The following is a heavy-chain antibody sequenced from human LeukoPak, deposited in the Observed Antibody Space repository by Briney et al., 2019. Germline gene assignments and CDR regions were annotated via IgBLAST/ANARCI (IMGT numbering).Heavy chain of an antibody. CDR1: GFTFSDYY. D-gene: IGHD4-23*01. CDR3: ARDYGGHQPPYYYYYMDV. CDR2: ISSSGSTI. Sequence: PGGSLRLSCAASGFTFSDYYMSWIRQAPGKGLEWVSYISSSGSTIYYADSVKGRFTISRDNAKNSLYLQMNSLRAEDTAVYYCARDYGGHQPPYYYYYMDVWGKGTTVTVSS. J-gene: IGHJ6*03. V-gene: IGHV3-11*01.